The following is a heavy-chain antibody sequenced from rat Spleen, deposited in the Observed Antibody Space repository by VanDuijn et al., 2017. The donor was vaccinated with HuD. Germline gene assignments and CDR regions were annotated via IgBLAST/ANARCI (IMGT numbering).Heavy chain of an antibody. J-gene: IGHJ2*01. CDR1: GFTFNNHW. V-gene: IGHV5-31*01. CDR2: ISTSGSRT. D-gene: IGHD5-1*01. CDR3: ARRPLGYFDY. Sequence: EVQLVESGGGLVQPGRSLKLSCVAFGFTFNNHWMTWIRQAPGKGLEWVATISTSGSRTYYPDSVKGRFTISRDNAKSNLYLQMNSLKSEDTATYYCARRPLGYFDYWGQGVMVTVSS.